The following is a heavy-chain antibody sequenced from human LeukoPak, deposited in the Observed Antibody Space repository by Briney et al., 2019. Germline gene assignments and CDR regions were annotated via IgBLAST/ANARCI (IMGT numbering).Heavy chain of an antibody. CDR3: TRDAHPYYYGS. V-gene: IGHV3-73*01. Sequence: GGSLRLSCAASAFTFSDIAMDWVRQASGKGLEWVGRIRSKATSYAPTYAASVKGRFTISRDDSKNTAYLQMNSPKTEDTAGYSCTRDAHPYYYGSWGQGTLVTVSS. CDR1: AFTFSDIA. CDR2: IRSKATSYAP. D-gene: IGHD3-10*01. J-gene: IGHJ4*02.